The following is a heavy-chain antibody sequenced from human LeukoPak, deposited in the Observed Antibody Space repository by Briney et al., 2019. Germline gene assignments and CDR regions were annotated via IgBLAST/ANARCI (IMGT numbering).Heavy chain of an antibody. J-gene: IGHJ4*02. D-gene: IGHD5-24*01. CDR3: TRLGAVEMATIIGY. V-gene: IGHV3-73*01. CDR2: IRSKANSYAT. Sequence: PGGPLRLSCAASGFTFSGSAMHWVRQASGKGLEWVGRIRSKANSYATAYAASVKGRFTISRDDSKNTAYLQMDSLKTEDTAVYYCTRLGAVEMATIIGYWGQGTLVTVSS. CDR1: GFTFSGSA.